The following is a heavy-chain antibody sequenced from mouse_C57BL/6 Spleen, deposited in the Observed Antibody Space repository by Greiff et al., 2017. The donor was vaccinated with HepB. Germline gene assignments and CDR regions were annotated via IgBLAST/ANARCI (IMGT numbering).Heavy chain of an antibody. CDR1: GYTFTSYW. CDR3: ARRGGYSFDY. V-gene: IGHV1-50*01. J-gene: IGHJ2*01. Sequence: QVQLKESGAELVKPGASVKLSCKASGYTFTSYWMQWVKQRPGQGLEWIGEIDPSDSYTNYNQKFKGKATLTVDTSSSTAYMQLSSLTSEDSAVYYCARRGGYSFDYWGQGTTLTVSS. CDR2: IDPSDSYT.